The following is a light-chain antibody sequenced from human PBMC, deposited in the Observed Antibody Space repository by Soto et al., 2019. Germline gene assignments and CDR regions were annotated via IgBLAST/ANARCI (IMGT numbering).Light chain of an antibody. CDR2: GAS. Sequence: EIVLTQSPGTLSLSPGGRATLSCRASQSVSRWLAWYQHRPGQSPRLLISGASMRDSGVPVRFSGSGSGTDFTLTISRLEPEDFAVYYCQHYGETPITFGLGTRLEV. V-gene: IGKV3-20*01. J-gene: IGKJ5*01. CDR1: QSVSRW. CDR3: QHYGETPIT.